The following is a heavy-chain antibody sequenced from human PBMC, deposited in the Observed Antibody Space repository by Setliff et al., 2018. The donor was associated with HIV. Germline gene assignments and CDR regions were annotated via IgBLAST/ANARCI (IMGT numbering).Heavy chain of an antibody. CDR2: LYVSGDT. V-gene: IGHV4-4*07. Sequence: SETLSLTCYVTDDPISSYYWSWVRQPAGKGLEWIGRLYVSGDTNYNPSLKSRVTMSLDTSKKHFSLNLKSVTAADTAVYYCMREGDKMIRGSSWSAYWGQGTLVTVSS. CDR3: MREGDKMIRGSSWSAY. J-gene: IGHJ4*02. CDR1: DDPISSYY. D-gene: IGHD6-6*01.